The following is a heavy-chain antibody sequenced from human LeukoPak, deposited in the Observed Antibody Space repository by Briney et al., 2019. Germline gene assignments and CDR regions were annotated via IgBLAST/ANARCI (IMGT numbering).Heavy chain of an antibody. D-gene: IGHD6-13*01. CDR3: AKDRAAAGTGYFDY. J-gene: IGHJ4*02. V-gene: IGHV3-30*18. CDR2: ISYDGSNK. CDR1: GFTFSSYG. Sequence: PGGSLRLSCATSGFTFSSYGMHWVRQAPGKGLEWVAAISYDGSNKYYADSVKGRFTISRDNSKNTLYLQMNSLRAEDTAVYYCAKDRAAAGTGYFDYWGQGTLVTVSS.